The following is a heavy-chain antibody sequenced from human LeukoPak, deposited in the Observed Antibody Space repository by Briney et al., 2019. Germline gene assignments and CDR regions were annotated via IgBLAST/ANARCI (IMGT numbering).Heavy chain of an antibody. V-gene: IGHV3-21*01. D-gene: IGHD5-24*01. J-gene: IGHJ3*02. CDR1: GFTFSSYS. Sequence: GGSLRLSCAASGFTFSSYSMNWVRQAPGKGLEWVSSISSSSSYIYYADSVKGRFTISRDNAKNSLYLQMNSLRAEDTAVYYCARDLVEMAADAFDIWGQGTMVTVSS. CDR2: ISSSSSYI. CDR3: ARDLVEMAADAFDI.